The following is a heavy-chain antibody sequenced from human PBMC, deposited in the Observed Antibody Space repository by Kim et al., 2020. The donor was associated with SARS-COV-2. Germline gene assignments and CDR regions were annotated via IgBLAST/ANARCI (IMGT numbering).Heavy chain of an antibody. D-gene: IGHD6-13*01. CDR3: EKETSEIGTPILDS. V-gene: IGHV3-23*01. Sequence: GGSLRLSCAASGFTFSKFGMSWVRQAPGKGLQWVSGIRGSGAGTLYTDSVKGRFTFSSANSKYALYLQMHSMSVKAKAIYYCEKETSEIGTPILDSWGQG. CDR2: IRGSGAGT. J-gene: IGHJ4*02. CDR1: GFTFSKFG.